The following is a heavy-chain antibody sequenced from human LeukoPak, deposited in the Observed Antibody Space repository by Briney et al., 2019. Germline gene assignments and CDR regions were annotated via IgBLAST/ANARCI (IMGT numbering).Heavy chain of an antibody. D-gene: IGHD6-19*01. CDR1: GYTFTSYY. CDR2: INPSGGST. Sequence: ASVKVSCKASGYTFTSYYMHWVRQAPGQGLEWMGIINPSGGSTSYAQKFQGRVTMTRDTSISTAYMELSRLRSDDTAVYYCARDLIAVAHYFDYWGQGTLVTVSS. J-gene: IGHJ4*02. CDR3: ARDLIAVAHYFDY. V-gene: IGHV1-46*01.